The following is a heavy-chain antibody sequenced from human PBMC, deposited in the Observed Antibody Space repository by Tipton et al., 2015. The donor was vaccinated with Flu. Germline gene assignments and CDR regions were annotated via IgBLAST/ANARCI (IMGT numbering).Heavy chain of an antibody. CDR1: GYSISSGYY. V-gene: IGHV4-38-2*02. CDR3: ARKGLLGMDY. Sequence: TLSLTCTVSGYSISSGYYWGWIRQPPGEGLEWIGSIYHSGSTYYNPSLKSRVTISVDTSKNQFSLKLSSVTAADTAVYYCARKGLLGMDYWGQGTLVTVSS. D-gene: IGHD3-10*01. CDR2: IYHSGST. J-gene: IGHJ4*02.